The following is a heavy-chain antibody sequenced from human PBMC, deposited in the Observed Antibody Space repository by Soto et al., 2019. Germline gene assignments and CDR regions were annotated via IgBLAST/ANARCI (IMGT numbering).Heavy chain of an antibody. CDR2: INHSGSS. Sequence: SLTCAVYGGFFSGYYWSWIRQPPGKGLEWIGEINHSGSSNYNPSLKSRVTISVDTPKNQFSLKLSSVTAADTAVYYCARGRYKYDSSGPYFDYWGQGTLVTVSS. J-gene: IGHJ4*02. CDR1: GGFFSGYY. CDR3: ARGRYKYDSSGPYFDY. V-gene: IGHV4-34*01. D-gene: IGHD3-22*01.